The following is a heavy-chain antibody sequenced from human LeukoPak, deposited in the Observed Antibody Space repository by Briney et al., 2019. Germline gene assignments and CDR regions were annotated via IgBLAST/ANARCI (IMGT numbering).Heavy chain of an antibody. J-gene: IGHJ5*02. D-gene: IGHD1-1*01. CDR1: GFSFTSYW. CDR2: IKQDGSEK. Sequence: PGESLRLSCAASGFSFTSYWMSWVRQAPGKGLEWVANIKQDGSEKYYVDSVKGRFTISRDNAKNSLYLQMNSLRAEDTAVYYCARIYLKLASASWGQGTLVTVFS. V-gene: IGHV3-7*01. CDR3: ARIYLKLASAS.